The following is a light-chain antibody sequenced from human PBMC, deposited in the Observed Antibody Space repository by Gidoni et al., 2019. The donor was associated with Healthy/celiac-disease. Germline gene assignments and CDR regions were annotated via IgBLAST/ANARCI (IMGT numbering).Light chain of an antibody. J-gene: IGLJ1*01. CDR1: SSNIGAGYD. CDR3: QSYDSSLSGFYV. V-gene: IGLV1-40*01. CDR2: GNS. Sequence: QSVLTQPPSVPGAPGQRVTISCTGSSSNIGAGYDVHWYQQLPGTAPKLPIYGNSNRPSGVPVRFSGSKSGTSASLAITGLQAEDEADYYGQSYDSSLSGFYVFGTGTKVTVL.